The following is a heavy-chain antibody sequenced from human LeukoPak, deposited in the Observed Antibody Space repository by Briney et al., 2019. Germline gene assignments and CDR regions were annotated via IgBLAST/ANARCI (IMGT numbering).Heavy chain of an antibody. V-gene: IGHV1-18*01. J-gene: IGHJ1*01. D-gene: IGHD6-13*01. CDR1: GYTFTSYG. CDR2: ISAYNGNT. Sequence: ASVTVSCKASGYTFTSYGISWVRQAPGQGLEWMGWISAYNGNTNYAQKLQGRVTMTTDTSTSTAYMELRSLRSDDTAVYYCARDVGSSWYYGEYFQHWGQGTLVTVSS. CDR3: ARDVGSSWYYGEYFQH.